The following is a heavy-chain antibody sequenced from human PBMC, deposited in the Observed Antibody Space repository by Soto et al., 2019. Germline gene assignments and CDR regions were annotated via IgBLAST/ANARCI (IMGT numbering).Heavy chain of an antibody. CDR2: IYYSGST. CDR1: GGSISSGDYY. V-gene: IGHV4-30-4*01. J-gene: IGHJ4*02. D-gene: IGHD1-20*01. CDR3: ARDRRITGRGFDY. Sequence: SETLSLTCTVSGGSISSGDYYWSWIRQPPGKGLEWIGYIYYSGSTYYNPSLKSRVTISVDTSKNQFSLKLSSVTAADTAVYYCARDRRITGRGFDYWGQGTLVTVSS.